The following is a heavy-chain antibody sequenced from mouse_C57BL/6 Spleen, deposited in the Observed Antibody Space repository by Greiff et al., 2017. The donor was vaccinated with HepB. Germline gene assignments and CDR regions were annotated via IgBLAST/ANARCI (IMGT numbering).Heavy chain of an antibody. D-gene: IGHD1-1*01. CDR3: ARNYYYGSSYSFFDY. J-gene: IGHJ2*01. Sequence: VKLQQPGAELVKPGASVKLSCKASGYTFTSYWMHWVKQRPRQGLEWIGMIHPNSGSTNYNEKFKSKATLTVDKSSSTAYMQLSSLTSEDSAVYYCARNYYYGSSYSFFDYWGQGTTLTVSS. V-gene: IGHV1-64*01. CDR2: IHPNSGST. CDR1: GYTFTSYW.